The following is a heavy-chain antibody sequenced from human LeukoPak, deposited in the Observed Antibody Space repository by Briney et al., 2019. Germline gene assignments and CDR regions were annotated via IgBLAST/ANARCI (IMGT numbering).Heavy chain of an antibody. CDR1: GFTFSGSW. V-gene: IGHV3-7*01. J-gene: IGHJ4*02. CDR3: ARLNGEVTVFGY. Sequence: GGSLRLSCAASGFTFSGSWMSWVRQAPGKGLEWVANIKQDGSEKYYVDSVKGRFTISRDNAENSLFLQMNSLRAEDTAVYYCARLNGEVTVFGYWGQGALVTVSS. D-gene: IGHD4-17*01. CDR2: IKQDGSEK.